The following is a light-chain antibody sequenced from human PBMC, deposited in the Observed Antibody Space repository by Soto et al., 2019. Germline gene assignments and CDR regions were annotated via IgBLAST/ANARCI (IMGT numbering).Light chain of an antibody. J-gene: IGKJ4*01. V-gene: IGKV1-5*03. CDR3: QQYENYPFT. CDR2: KAS. CDR1: QSIRSW. Sequence: DLQMTQSPSTLSASVGDRVTITCRASQSIRSWLAWYQQKPGKAPKVLIYKASSLESGVPSRFSGSGSGTEFTLTISSLQPDDFATYYCQQYENYPFTFGGGTKVEIK.